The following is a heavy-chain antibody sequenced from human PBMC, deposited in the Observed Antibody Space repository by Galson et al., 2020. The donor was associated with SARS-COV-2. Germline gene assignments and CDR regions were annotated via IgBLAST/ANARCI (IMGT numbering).Heavy chain of an antibody. CDR1: GFTFSSYW. CDR3: AGETPTHSHYLDY. Sequence: LSLTCVVSGFTFSSYWMHWVRQAPGKGLVWVSRINRDGSNTNYADFVKGRFTISRDNAKNTLYLQMNSLRTEDTAVYYCAGETPTHSHYLDYWGQGTVVTVSS. J-gene: IGHJ4*02. CDR2: INRDGSNT. D-gene: IGHD2-15*01. V-gene: IGHV3-74*01.